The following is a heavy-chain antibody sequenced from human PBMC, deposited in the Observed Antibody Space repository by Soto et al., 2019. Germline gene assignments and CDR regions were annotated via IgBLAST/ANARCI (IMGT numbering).Heavy chain of an antibody. V-gene: IGHV3-23*01. Sequence: EVQLLESGGGLVKPGGSLRLSCAASGFTFSSYAMSWVRQAPGKGLEWVSVISGSGGSTHYVDSVKGRFTISRDNSKNTLYLQMNSLRAEDTAVYYCAKDAGRFLEWFLPFDSWGQGSLVTVSS. D-gene: IGHD3-3*01. CDR1: GFTFSSYA. CDR3: AKDAGRFLEWFLPFDS. J-gene: IGHJ4*02. CDR2: ISGSGGST.